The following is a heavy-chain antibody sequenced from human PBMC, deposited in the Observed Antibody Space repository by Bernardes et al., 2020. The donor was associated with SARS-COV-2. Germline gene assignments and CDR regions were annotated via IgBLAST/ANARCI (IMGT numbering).Heavy chain of an antibody. D-gene: IGHD1-26*01. CDR1: GFTFSSYW. CDR2: INGDGTST. Sequence: GGSLRLSCAVSGFTFSSYWMHWIRQAPGKGLVWVSRINGDGTSTSYADSVKGRFTISRDNAKNTLNLQMNSLSAEDTAVYYCARGAYSLNKSGPRSVFDIWGQGTTVTVSS. V-gene: IGHV3-74*01. CDR3: ARGAYSLNKSGPRSVFDI. J-gene: IGHJ3*02.